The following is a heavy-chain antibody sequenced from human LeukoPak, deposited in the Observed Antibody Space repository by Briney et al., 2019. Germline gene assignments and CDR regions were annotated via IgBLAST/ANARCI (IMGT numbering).Heavy chain of an antibody. V-gene: IGHV4-59*01. J-gene: IGHJ4*02. Sequence: SGTLCLTCRVSGGSFTASYWSWGPERPGKGLERIGYYSYSGNAKYNPSLKSRVIISIDTSKNHSSLRLSSLNAADTAVYYCARENDRYGRIDYWGQGTQVTVSS. CDR1: GGSFTASY. CDR2: YSYSGNA. CDR3: ARENDRYGRIDY. D-gene: IGHD5-18*01.